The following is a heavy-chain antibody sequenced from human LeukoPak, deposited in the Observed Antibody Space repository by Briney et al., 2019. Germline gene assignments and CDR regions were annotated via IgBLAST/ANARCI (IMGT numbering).Heavy chain of an antibody. V-gene: IGHV4-59*01. Sequence: SETLSLTCTVSGGSISSYYWSWIRQPPGKGLEWIGYIYYSGSTNYNPSLKSRVTISVDTSKNQFSLKLSSVTAADTAVYYCARVDIVVVPAAMFAFDIWGQGTMVTVSS. D-gene: IGHD2-2*01. CDR3: ARVDIVVVPAAMFAFDI. CDR2: IYYSGST. CDR1: GGSISSYY. J-gene: IGHJ3*02.